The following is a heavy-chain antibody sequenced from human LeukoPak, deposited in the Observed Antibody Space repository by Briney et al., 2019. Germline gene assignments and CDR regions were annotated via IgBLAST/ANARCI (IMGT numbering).Heavy chain of an antibody. V-gene: IGHV4-34*01. CDR2: INHSGST. Sequence: SETLSLTCAVYGGSFSDYYWSWIRQPPGKGLEWIGDINHSGSTTYNPSLKSRVTISVDTSKSQFSLKLSSVTAADTAVYYCARREAHCSSTSCYFNSWGQGTLVTVSS. J-gene: IGHJ5*02. CDR1: GGSFSDYY. CDR3: ARREAHCSSTSCYFNS. D-gene: IGHD2-2*01.